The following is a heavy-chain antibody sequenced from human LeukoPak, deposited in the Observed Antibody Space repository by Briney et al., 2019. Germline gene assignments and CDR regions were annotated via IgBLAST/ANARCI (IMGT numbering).Heavy chain of an antibody. CDR2: INPNSGGT. CDR1: GGTFNSYA. J-gene: IGHJ4*02. V-gene: IGHV1-2*02. Sequence: ASVKVSCKASGGTFNSYAISWVRQAPGQGLEWMGWINPNSGGTNYAQKFQGRVTMTRDTSISTAYMEPSRLRSDDTAVYYCARDSDMVRGAPFDYWGQGTLVTVSS. D-gene: IGHD3-10*01. CDR3: ARDSDMVRGAPFDY.